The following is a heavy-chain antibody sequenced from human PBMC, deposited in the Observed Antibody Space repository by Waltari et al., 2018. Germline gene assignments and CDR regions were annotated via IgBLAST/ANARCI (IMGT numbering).Heavy chain of an antibody. Sequence: QVQLVQSGAEVKKPGASVKVSCKASGYTFTSYGISWVRTAPGQGLEWMGWISAYNGNTNYAQKLQGRVTMTTDTSTSTAYMELRSLRSDDTAVYYCARGPLRGMATNKGFVAEYFQHWGQGTLVTVSS. V-gene: IGHV1-18*01. CDR2: ISAYNGNT. CDR3: ARGPLRGMATNKGFVAEYFQH. J-gene: IGHJ1*01. D-gene: IGHD5-12*01. CDR1: GYTFTSYG.